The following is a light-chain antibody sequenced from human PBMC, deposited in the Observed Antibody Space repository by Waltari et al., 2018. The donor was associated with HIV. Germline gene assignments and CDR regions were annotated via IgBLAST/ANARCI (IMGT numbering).Light chain of an antibody. CDR3: NSRDSSDNPYVV. J-gene: IGLJ2*01. CDR1: SLRSYY. Sequence: SSELTQDPAVSVALGQTVRITCQGDSLRSYYASWYQQKPGQAPVLVIYGKNNRPSGIPDRFSGSSSGNTASLTITGAQSEDEADYFCNSRDSSDNPYVVFGGGTKLTVL. V-gene: IGLV3-19*01. CDR2: GKN.